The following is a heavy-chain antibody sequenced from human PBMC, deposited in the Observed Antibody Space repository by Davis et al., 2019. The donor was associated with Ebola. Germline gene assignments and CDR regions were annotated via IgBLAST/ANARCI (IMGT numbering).Heavy chain of an antibody. V-gene: IGHV4-59*11. CDR2: IYYSGST. CDR3: AGAVYDGALWAYFNY. J-gene: IGHJ4*01. D-gene: IGHD3-16*01. Sequence: SETLSLTCTVSGGSISSHYWSWIRQPPGKGLEWIGYIYYSGSTKYNPSHKSRVTISVDTSKNHFSLKLTSVTAADTAVYYCAGAVYDGALWAYFNYWGQGTLVTVSS. CDR1: GGSISSHY.